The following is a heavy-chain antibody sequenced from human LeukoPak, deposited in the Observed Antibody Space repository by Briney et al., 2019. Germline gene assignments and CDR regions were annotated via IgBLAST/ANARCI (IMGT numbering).Heavy chain of an antibody. Sequence: GGSLRLSCVVSGFGFSDSYMTWIRQTPGKGLEWLAYISGSGSDIYYADSVKGRFTISRDNAKNSLYLQMNSLRPDDTAVYYCAKDDAWLRFGEWSRGTLVTVSS. D-gene: IGHD3-10*01. V-gene: IGHV3-11*04. CDR2: ISGSGSDI. CDR3: AKDDAWLRFGE. J-gene: IGHJ4*02. CDR1: GFGFSDSY.